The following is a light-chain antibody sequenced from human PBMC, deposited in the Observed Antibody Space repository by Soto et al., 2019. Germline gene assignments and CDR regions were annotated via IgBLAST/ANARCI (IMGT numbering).Light chain of an antibody. CDR1: SSDVGGYNY. CDR3: SSYTSSSTVV. V-gene: IGLV2-14*01. Sequence: QSVLTQPASVSGPPGQSITISCTGTSSDVGGYNYVSWYQQHPGKAPKLMIYEVSNRPSGVSNRFSGSKSGNTASLTISGLQAEDEADYYCSSYTSSSTVVFGGGTNLTVL. J-gene: IGLJ2*01. CDR2: EVS.